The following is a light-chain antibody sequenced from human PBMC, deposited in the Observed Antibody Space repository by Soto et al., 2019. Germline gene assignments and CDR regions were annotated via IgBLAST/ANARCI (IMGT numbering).Light chain of an antibody. J-gene: IGLJ2*01. CDR3: AAWDDSLSAS. V-gene: IGLV1-47*01. Sequence: QSVLTQPPSASGTPGQRVTISCSGSSSNIGSNYVYWYQQLPGTAPKLLIYRNNQRPSGVPDRFSGSNSGTSASLAISGLRSEDEAYYYCAAWDDSLSASFGGGTKLTVL. CDR2: RNN. CDR1: SSNIGSNY.